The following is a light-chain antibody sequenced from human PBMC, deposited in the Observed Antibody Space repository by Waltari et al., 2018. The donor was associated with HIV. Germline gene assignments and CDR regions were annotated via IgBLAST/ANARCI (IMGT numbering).Light chain of an antibody. CDR3: QAWDTNTAQVV. V-gene: IGLV3-1*01. Sequence: SFDPTQPPSVSVSPGQTATITCSGEKLGDTYTSWYQQKPGHSPVMVIFQDTRRPSGIPERLSGSYSGDTATLTISGTQTLDEADYYCQAWDTNTAQVVFGGGTKLTVL. CDR1: KLGDTY. J-gene: IGLJ2*01. CDR2: QDT.